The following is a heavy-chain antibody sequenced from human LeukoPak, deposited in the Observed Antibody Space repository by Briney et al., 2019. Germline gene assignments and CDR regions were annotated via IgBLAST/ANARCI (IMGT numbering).Heavy chain of an antibody. V-gene: IGHV3-23*01. CDR2: ISARGDRT. Sequence: AGGSLRLSCVASGFSFGTYAMSWVRQAAGMGLEWVSAISARGDRTYYADSVKGRFTISRDNSKNTLYVQMNSLRVEDTAAYFCVKEMSGYAYGDYWGQGALVTISS. CDR1: GFSFGTYA. J-gene: IGHJ4*02. D-gene: IGHD3-16*01. CDR3: VKEMSGYAYGDY.